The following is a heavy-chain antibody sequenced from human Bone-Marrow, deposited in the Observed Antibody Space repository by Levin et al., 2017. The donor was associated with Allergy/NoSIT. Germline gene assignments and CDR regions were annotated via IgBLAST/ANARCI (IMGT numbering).Heavy chain of an antibody. Sequence: ASVKVSCKASGGTFNNFPISWVRQAPGQGLEWMGGIIPVFGSTNYAQKFQDRVTITADESTSTAYMELRSLISDDTAVYFCARARGGYYGSGSFDSWGQGTLVTVSS. CDR3: ARARGGYYGSGSFDS. CDR2: IIPVFGST. V-gene: IGHV1-69*13. J-gene: IGHJ4*02. D-gene: IGHD3-10*01. CDR1: GGTFNNFP.